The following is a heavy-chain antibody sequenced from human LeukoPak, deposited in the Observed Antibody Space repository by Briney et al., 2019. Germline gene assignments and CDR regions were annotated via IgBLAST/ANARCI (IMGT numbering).Heavy chain of an antibody. J-gene: IGHJ4*02. CDR1: GFSLGTSGMR. CDR3: ARMASQGYFDY. CDR2: IDWDEDK. Sequence: SGPTLLNPTQTLTLTCIFSGFSLGTSGMRASWIRQPPGKALEWLARIDWDEDKFYSTSLKTRLTISKDTSKNQVVLTMTNMDPVDTATYYCARMASQGYFDYWGQGTLVTVSS. V-gene: IGHV2-70*04.